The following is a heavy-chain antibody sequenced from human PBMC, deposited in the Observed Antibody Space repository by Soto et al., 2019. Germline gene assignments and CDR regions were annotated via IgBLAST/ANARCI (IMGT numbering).Heavy chain of an antibody. Sequence: AGGSLRLSCAASGFSFSSYGMSWVRQAPGKGLEWVSTISGSDGKTFYADSVKGRFSISRDTSKNTLYLQMNSLRADDTAVYYCARWSYLDYWGQGTRVTVSS. V-gene: IGHV3-23*01. CDR1: GFSFSSYG. J-gene: IGHJ4*02. CDR3: ARWSYLDY. D-gene: IGHD3-3*01. CDR2: ISGSDGKT.